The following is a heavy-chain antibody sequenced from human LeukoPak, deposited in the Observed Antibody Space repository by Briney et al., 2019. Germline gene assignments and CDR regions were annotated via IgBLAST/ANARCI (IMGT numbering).Heavy chain of an antibody. Sequence: PGGSLRLSCAASGFSFSNYAMHWVRQAPGKGLEWVAVISYDGRNKYYADSVKGRFTISRDNSKNTLYLQMNSLRGEDTAVYYCARDSYGLDYWGQGTLVTVSS. V-gene: IGHV3-30-3*01. CDR2: ISYDGRNK. CDR3: ARDSYGLDY. J-gene: IGHJ4*02. CDR1: GFSFSNYA. D-gene: IGHD5-18*01.